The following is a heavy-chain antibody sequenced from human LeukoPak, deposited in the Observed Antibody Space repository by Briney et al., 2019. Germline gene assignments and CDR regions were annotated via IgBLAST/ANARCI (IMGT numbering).Heavy chain of an antibody. CDR1: GGSFSGYY. Sequence: SETLSLTCAVYGGSFSGYYWSWIRQPPGKGLEWIGEINHSGSTNYNPSLKSRVTISLDMSKNQFSLRLTSVTAADTAVYYCASLGVGHYFFDFWGQGTLVTVSS. CDR2: INHSGST. J-gene: IGHJ4*02. D-gene: IGHD3-16*01. CDR3: ASLGVGHYFFDF. V-gene: IGHV4-34*01.